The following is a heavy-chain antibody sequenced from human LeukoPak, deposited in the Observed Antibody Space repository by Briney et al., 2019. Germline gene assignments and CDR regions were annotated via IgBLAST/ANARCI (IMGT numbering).Heavy chain of an antibody. V-gene: IGHV3-30-3*01. D-gene: IGHD1-26*01. CDR3: ARGCVSSGSYYTVDY. Sequence: GGSLRLSCAASQFTFNIYPMHWVRQAPGKGLEWVATIAYDGTNIFYADSVRGRFTISRDNSKSALFLEMNSLRGEDTAVYYCARGCVSSGSYYTVDYWGQGTLVTVSS. CDR2: IAYDGTNI. J-gene: IGHJ4*02. CDR1: QFTFNIYP.